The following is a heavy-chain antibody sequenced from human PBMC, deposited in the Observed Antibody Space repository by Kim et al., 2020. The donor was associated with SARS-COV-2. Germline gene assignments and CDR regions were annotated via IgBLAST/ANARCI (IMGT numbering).Heavy chain of an antibody. CDR3: VRVDGDYNY. CDR2: SSST. V-gene: IGHV3-11*01. Sequence: SSSTDYADSVKGRFTISRDNAKNSLLLQMDSLRVEDTAVYYCVRVDGDYNYWGQGTLVTVSS. D-gene: IGHD4-17*01. J-gene: IGHJ4*02.